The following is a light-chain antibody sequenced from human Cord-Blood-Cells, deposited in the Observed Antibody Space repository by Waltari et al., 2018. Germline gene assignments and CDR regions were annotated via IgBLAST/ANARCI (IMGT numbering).Light chain of an antibody. J-gene: IGKJ4*01. Sequence: DIVMTQSPDSLAVSLGERATINCKSSQSVLYSSNNKNYLAWYQQKPGQPHKLLIYWASTRESGXXDRFSGSGSGTDFTLTISSLQAEDVAVYYCQQYYSTPLTFGGGTKVEIK. V-gene: IGKV4-1*01. CDR1: QSVLYSSNNKNY. CDR3: QQYYSTPLT. CDR2: WAS.